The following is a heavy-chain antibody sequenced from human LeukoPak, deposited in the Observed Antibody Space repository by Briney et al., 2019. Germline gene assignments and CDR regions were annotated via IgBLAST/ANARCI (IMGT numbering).Heavy chain of an antibody. Sequence: ASVKVSCKASGGTFSSYAISWVRQAPGQGLEWMGGIIPIFGTANYAQKFQGRVTITTDESTSTAYMELSSLRSEDTAVYYCARGPELPDAFDIWGQGTMVTVSS. CDR1: GGTFSSYA. J-gene: IGHJ3*02. CDR3: ARGPELPDAFDI. D-gene: IGHD1-26*01. V-gene: IGHV1-69*05. CDR2: IIPIFGTA.